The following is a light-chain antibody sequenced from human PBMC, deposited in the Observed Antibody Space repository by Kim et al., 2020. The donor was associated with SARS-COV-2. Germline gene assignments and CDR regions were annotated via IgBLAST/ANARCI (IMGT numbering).Light chain of an antibody. J-gene: IGKJ2*01. Sequence: DIQMTQSPSSLSASVGDRVTITCRASQTIKTYLNWYQQKPGKAPKLLIYGASNLQSGVPSRFSGGGSGTEFTLIISSLQPEDSATYYCQQTYSTFGQGTKLEI. CDR2: GAS. CDR3: QQTYST. CDR1: QTIKTY. V-gene: IGKV1-39*01.